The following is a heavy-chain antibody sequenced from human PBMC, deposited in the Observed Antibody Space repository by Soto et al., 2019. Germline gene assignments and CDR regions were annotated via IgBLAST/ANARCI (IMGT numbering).Heavy chain of an antibody. CDR1: GFTFTSSA. J-gene: IGHJ6*02. CDR3: AAGFWSSYPVDGMGV. D-gene: IGHD3-3*01. Sequence: SVKVSCKASGFTFTSSAVQWVRQARGQRLEWIGWIVVGSGNTDYAQKFQERVTITRDMSTSTAYMELSSLRSEDTAVYYCAAGFWSSYPVDGMGVWGQGTTVTVSS. CDR2: IVVGSGNT. V-gene: IGHV1-58*01.